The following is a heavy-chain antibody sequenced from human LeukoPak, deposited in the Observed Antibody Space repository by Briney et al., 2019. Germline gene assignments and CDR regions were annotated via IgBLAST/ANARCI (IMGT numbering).Heavy chain of an antibody. V-gene: IGHV3-21*01. CDR1: GFTFSDYS. CDR2: ISSSSSNI. CDR3: ARACARTNCYTED. J-gene: IGHJ4*02. D-gene: IGHD2-2*01. Sequence: GGSLTLFCTASGFTFSDYSVNWLRQARGKGLEWVSSISSSSSNIYYAVSVKGRFTISRDNAKHALYLEMNSLRAEDTAVYYCARACARTNCYTEDWGQGTLVTVSS.